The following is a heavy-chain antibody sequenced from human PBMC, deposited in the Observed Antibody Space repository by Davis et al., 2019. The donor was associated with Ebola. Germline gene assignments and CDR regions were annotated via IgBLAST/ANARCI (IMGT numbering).Heavy chain of an antibody. CDR2: INPGNGNR. Sequence: AASVKVSCKASGYTFSNYAIQWVRQAPGQRLEWMGWINPGNGNRKYSQRIQDRVTITSDTSASTVYMELSSLRSEDTAVYYCAREGGLVRGVVISWKNGMDVWGQGTTVTVSS. CDR3: AREGGLVRGVVISWKNGMDV. V-gene: IGHV1-3*01. CDR1: GYTFSNYA. D-gene: IGHD3-10*01. J-gene: IGHJ6*02.